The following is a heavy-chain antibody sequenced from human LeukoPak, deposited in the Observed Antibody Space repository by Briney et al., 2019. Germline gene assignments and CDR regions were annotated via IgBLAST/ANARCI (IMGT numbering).Heavy chain of an antibody. D-gene: IGHD2-2*01. V-gene: IGHV1-8*03. CDR1: GYTFTSYD. Sequence: ASVKVSCKASGYTFTSYDINWVRQATGQGLEWMGWMDPNSGNTGYAQKFQGRVTITADESTSTAYMELSSLRSEDTAVYYCAREPRVYCSSTSCYPNAYYYYYMDVWGKGTTVTVSS. J-gene: IGHJ6*03. CDR3: AREPRVYCSSTSCYPNAYYYYYMDV. CDR2: MDPNSGNT.